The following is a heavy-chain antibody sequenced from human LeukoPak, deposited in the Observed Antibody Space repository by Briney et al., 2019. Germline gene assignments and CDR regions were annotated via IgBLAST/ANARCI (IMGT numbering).Heavy chain of an antibody. V-gene: IGHV3-30-3*01. CDR3: AREFGLYCSSTSCAEIPNYYYYYGMDV. CDR2: ISYDGSNK. Sequence: GGSLRLSCAASGFTFSSYAMHWVRQAPGKGLEWVAVISYDGSNKYYADSVKGRFTISRDNSKNTLYLQMNSLRAEDTAVYYCAREFGLYCSSTSCAEIPNYYYYYGMDVWGQGTTVTVSS. D-gene: IGHD2-2*01. CDR1: GFTFSSYA. J-gene: IGHJ6*02.